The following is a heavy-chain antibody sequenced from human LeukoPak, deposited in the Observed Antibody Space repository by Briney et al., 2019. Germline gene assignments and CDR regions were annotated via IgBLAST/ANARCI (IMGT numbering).Heavy chain of an antibody. V-gene: IGHV4-39*01. CDR1: GGSISSSSYY. CDR2: IYYSGST. D-gene: IGHD3-9*01. CDR3: ARLDDELRYFDWPKGYFDY. Sequence: SETLSLTCTVSGGSISSSSYYWGWIRQPPGKGLKWIGSIYYSGSTYYNPSLKSRVTISVDTSKNQFSLKLSSVTAADTAVYYCARLDDELRYFDWPKGYFDYWGQGTLVTVSS. J-gene: IGHJ4*02.